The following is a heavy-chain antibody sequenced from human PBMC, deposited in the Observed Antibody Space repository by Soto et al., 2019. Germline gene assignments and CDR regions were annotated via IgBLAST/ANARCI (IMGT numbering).Heavy chain of an antibody. CDR3: AKNGQPPYYYYSMDV. Sequence: QGQLVQSGPEVKKPGASVKVSCKTSGYTFSRYGISWVRQAPGQGLERMGRISGYNGDTNYAQKVQGRVTMTIDTSTYTADMELRSLTSDDTAIYYCAKNGQPPYYYYSMDVWGQGTTVTVSS. CDR2: ISGYNGDT. V-gene: IGHV1-18*01. J-gene: IGHJ6*02. CDR1: GYTFSRYG. D-gene: IGHD2-8*01.